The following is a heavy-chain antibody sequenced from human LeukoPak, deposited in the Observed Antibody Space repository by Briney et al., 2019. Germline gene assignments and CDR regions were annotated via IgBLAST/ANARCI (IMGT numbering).Heavy chain of an antibody. CDR3: ARVPTSSWAYSNFYYMDV. D-gene: IGHD6-13*01. CDR1: GFTFSSYV. V-gene: IGHV3-30*04. Sequence: GGSLRLSCAASGFTFSSYVMHWVRQAPGKGLEWVAVISYDGINKYYADSVKGRFTISRDNSKNTLYLQMDSLRLEDTAVYYCARVPTSSWAYSNFYYMDVWGKGTTVTVSS. J-gene: IGHJ6*03. CDR2: ISYDGINK.